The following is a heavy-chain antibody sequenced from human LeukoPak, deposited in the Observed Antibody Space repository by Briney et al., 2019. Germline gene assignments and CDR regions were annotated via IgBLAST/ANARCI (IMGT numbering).Heavy chain of an antibody. J-gene: IGHJ4*02. V-gene: IGHV3-30*18. Sequence: GGSLRLSCAASGFTISSYGMHWVRQAPGKGLEWVAVISYDGSNKYYADSVKGRFTISRDNSKNTLYLQMNSLRAEDTAVYYCAKDPQRKPKYYDILTGLEDWGQGTLVTVSS. CDR2: ISYDGSNK. D-gene: IGHD3-9*01. CDR1: GFTISSYG. CDR3: AKDPQRKPKYYDILTGLED.